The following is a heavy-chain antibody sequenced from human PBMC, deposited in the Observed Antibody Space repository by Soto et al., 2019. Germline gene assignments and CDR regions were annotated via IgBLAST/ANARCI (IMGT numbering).Heavy chain of an antibody. CDR1: GFTFSSYG. CDR3: ATDYYYGMDV. CDR2: ISYDGSNK. J-gene: IGHJ6*02. Sequence: VGSLRLSCAASGFTFSSYGMHWVRQAPGKGLERVAVISYDGSNKYYADSVKGRFTISRDNSKNTLYLQMNSLRAEDPAVYYCATDYYYGMDVWGQGTTVTVSS. V-gene: IGHV3-30*03.